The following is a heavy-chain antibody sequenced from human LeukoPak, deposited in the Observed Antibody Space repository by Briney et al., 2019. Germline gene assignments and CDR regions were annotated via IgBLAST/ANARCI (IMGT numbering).Heavy chain of an antibody. CDR2: IKQDGSEK. D-gene: IGHD3-22*01. CDR3: ARVRGYYDSSGYYSYYFDY. Sequence: GGSLRLSCVASGFTFTRYWMSWVRQAPGKGLEWGANIKQDGSEKYYVDSVSGRFTISRDNAKNSLYLQMNSLRAEDTAVYNCARVRGYYDSSGYYSYYFDYWGQGTLVTVSS. J-gene: IGHJ4*02. CDR1: GFTFTRYW. V-gene: IGHV3-7*01.